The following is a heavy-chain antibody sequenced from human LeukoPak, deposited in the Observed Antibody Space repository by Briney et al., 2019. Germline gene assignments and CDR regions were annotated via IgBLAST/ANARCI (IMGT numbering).Heavy chain of an antibody. V-gene: IGHV1-8*01. CDR2: MNPNSGAT. Sequence: ASVKVSCKASGYTFTSYDFNWLRQATGQGPEWMGWMNPNSGATGYAQKFQGRVTITADESTSTAYMELSSLRSEDTAVYYCARPNHYDSSGYYRQFDYWGQGTLVTVSS. J-gene: IGHJ4*02. D-gene: IGHD3-22*01. CDR1: GYTFTSYD. CDR3: ARPNHYDSSGYYRQFDY.